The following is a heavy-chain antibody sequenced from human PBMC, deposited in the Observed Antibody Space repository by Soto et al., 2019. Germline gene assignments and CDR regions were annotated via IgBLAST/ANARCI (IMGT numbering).Heavy chain of an antibody. V-gene: IGHV4-39*01. CDR3: ARRLGYCSSTSCYANWFDP. D-gene: IGHD2-2*01. Sequence: QLQLQESGPGLVKPSETLSLTCTVSGGSISSSSYYWGWIRQPPGKGLEWIGSIYYSGSTYYNPSLKSRVTISVDTSKNQFSLKLSSVTAADTAVYYCARRLGYCSSTSCYANWFDPWGQGTLVTVSS. CDR1: GGSISSSSYY. J-gene: IGHJ5*02. CDR2: IYYSGST.